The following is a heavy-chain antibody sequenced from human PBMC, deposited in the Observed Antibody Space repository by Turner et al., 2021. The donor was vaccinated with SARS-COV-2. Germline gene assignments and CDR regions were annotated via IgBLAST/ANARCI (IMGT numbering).Heavy chain of an antibody. CDR3: AREAYYYDSSAYDY. CDR2: IWYDGSNK. V-gene: IGHV3-33*01. D-gene: IGHD3-22*01. CDR1: GFTFSSYG. J-gene: IGHJ4*02. Sequence: QVQLVESGGGVVQPGRSLRLSCAASGFTFSSYGMHWVRQAPGKGLEWVAVIWYDGSNKYYADSVKGRFTISRDNSKNTLYLQMNSRRAEDTAVYYCAREAYYYDSSAYDYWGQGTLVTVSS.